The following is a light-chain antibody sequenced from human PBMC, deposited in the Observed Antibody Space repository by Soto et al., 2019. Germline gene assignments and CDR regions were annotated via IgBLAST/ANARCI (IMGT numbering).Light chain of an antibody. V-gene: IGKV3-15*01. CDR1: QSVRTS. Sequence: ETVITQSPDTLSVSPGERATLSCRASQSVRTSLAWYQQKPGQAPRLLIYGASTRATDIPPRFSGSGSGTEFTLAIDSXQSEDFAVYYCHQYAFWPYTFGQGTKVDIK. CDR2: GAS. J-gene: IGKJ2*01. CDR3: HQYAFWPYT.